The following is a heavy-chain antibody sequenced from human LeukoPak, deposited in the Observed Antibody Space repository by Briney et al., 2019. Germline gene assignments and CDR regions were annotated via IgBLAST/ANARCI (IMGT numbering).Heavy chain of an antibody. D-gene: IGHD2/OR15-2a*01. V-gene: IGHV3-48*03. CDR3: ARALLRLNSFDP. CDR2: ISSSGSTI. CDR1: GFTFSSYE. Sequence: PGGSLRLSCAASGFTFSSYEMNWVRQAPGKGLEGVSYISSSGSTIYYADSVKGRFTISRDNANNSLYLQMNSLRADATAVYYCARALLRLNSFDPWGQGTLVTVSS. J-gene: IGHJ5*02.